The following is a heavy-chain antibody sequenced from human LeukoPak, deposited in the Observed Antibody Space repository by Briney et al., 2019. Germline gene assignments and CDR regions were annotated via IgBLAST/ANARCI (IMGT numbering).Heavy chain of an antibody. CDR1: GFTFSSYA. CDR3: AKDHGYGSGSTSDY. D-gene: IGHD3-10*01. Sequence: GGSLRLSCAASGFTFSSYAMSWVRQAPGKGLEWVSAISGSGGSTYYADSVKGRFTISRDNSKNTLYLQMNSLRAEDTAVYYCAKDHGYGSGSTSDYWGQGTLVTVSS. CDR2: ISGSGGST. V-gene: IGHV3-23*01. J-gene: IGHJ4*02.